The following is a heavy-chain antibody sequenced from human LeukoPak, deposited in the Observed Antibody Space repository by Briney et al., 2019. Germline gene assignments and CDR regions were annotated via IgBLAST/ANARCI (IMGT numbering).Heavy chain of an antibody. CDR1: GGSFSGYY. CDR2: INHSGST. Sequence: KASETLSLTCAVYGGSFSGYYWSWIRQPPGKGLEWIGEINHSGSTNYIPSLKSRVTISVDTSKNQFSLKLSSVTAADTAVYYCARGPPRGGAVRYSSGWYVGYWGQGTLVTVSS. J-gene: IGHJ4*02. D-gene: IGHD6-19*01. V-gene: IGHV4-34*01. CDR3: ARGPPRGGAVRYSSGWYVGY.